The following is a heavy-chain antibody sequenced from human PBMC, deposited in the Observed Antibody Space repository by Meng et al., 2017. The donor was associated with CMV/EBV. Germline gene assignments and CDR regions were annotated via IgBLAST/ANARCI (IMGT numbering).Heavy chain of an antibody. V-gene: IGHV4-39*07. J-gene: IGHJ6*03. CDR1: GGYISSSSYY. D-gene: IGHD3-10*01. CDR3: ATGDYYYYMDV. CDR2: IYYSAST. Sequence: QRTLREPGPGMARRSWTLSLTCSVSGGYISSSSYYCGWIRQPPGKGLEWIGSIYYSASTYYNPSLKSRVTISVDTSKNQFSLKLSSVTAADTAVYYCATGDYYYYMDVWGKGTTVTVSS.